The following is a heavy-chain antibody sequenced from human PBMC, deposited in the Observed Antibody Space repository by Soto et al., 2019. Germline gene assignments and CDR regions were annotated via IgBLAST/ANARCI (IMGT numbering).Heavy chain of an antibody. CDR1: GGSISSSSYY. Sequence: QLQLQESGPGLVKPSETLSLTCTVSGGSISSSSYYWGWIRQPPGKGLEWIGSIYYSGSTYYNPSLKSRVNISVDTSKNQFSLKLSSVTAADTAVYYCASPIFFNYYDSSGYLVYFDYWGQGTLVTVSS. V-gene: IGHV4-39*01. D-gene: IGHD3-22*01. CDR3: ASPIFFNYYDSSGYLVYFDY. J-gene: IGHJ4*02. CDR2: IYYSGST.